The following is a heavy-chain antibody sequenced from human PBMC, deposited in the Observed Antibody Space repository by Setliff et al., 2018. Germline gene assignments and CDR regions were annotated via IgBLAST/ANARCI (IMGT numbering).Heavy chain of an antibody. CDR1: GYTFTGYY. Sequence: ASVKVSCKASGYTFTGYYIHWVRQAPGQGIEWMGWINPNSGDTNYAQKFQGRVTMTRDTSITTAYMEVSRMRSDDTAVYYCARGQQLLTGDFKYWDQGTLVTVSS. CDR2: INPNSGDT. J-gene: IGHJ4*02. V-gene: IGHV1-2*02. D-gene: IGHD1-26*01. CDR3: ARGQQLLTGDFKY.